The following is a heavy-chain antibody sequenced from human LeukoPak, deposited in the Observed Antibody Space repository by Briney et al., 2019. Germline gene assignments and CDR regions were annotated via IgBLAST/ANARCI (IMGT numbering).Heavy chain of an antibody. CDR2: IYHSGTS. V-gene: IGHV4-38-2*01. D-gene: IGHD6-13*01. J-gene: IGHJ4*02. Sequence: PSETLSLTCSVSGYSITNGYFWGWIRQPPGKGLEWIGSIYHSGTSYYNPSLNSRVTMSVDTSKNQFSLKLSSVTAADTAVYYCARPLEDSSSWPLSFDYWGQGTLVTVSS. CDR1: GYSITNGYF. CDR3: ARPLEDSSSWPLSFDY.